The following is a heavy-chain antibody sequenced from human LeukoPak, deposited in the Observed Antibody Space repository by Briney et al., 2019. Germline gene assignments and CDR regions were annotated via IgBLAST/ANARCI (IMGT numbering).Heavy chain of an antibody. CDR2: INWNGGST. CDR1: GFTFDDYG. Sequence: SGGSLRLSCAASGFTFDDYGMSWVRQAPGKGLEWVSGINWNGGSTGYADSVKGRFTISRDNAKNSLYLQMNSLRAEDTALYYCARGSTRYSGYDWPFDYWGQGTLVTVSS. D-gene: IGHD5-12*01. J-gene: IGHJ4*02. V-gene: IGHV3-20*04. CDR3: ARGSTRYSGYDWPFDY.